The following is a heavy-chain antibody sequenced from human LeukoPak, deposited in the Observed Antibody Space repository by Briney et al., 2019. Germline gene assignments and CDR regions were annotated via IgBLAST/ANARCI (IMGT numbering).Heavy chain of an antibody. CDR1: GFTVSSNH. CDR3: ARDIFSSVATYYFDY. Sequence: GGSLRLSCAASGFTVSSNHMSWARQAPGKGLEWVSLIYTGGSTYYADSVKGRFTISRDNSKNTLYLQMNSLRAEDTAVYYCARDIFSSVATYYFDYWGQGTLVTVSS. CDR2: IYTGGST. J-gene: IGHJ4*02. V-gene: IGHV3-53*01. D-gene: IGHD2-2*01.